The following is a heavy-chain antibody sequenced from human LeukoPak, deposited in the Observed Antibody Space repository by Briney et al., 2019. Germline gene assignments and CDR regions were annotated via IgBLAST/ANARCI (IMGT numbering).Heavy chain of an antibody. CDR1: GVSVSDGRYY. Sequence: SQTLSLTCNVSGVSVSDGRYYWTWIRQHPGKGLEWISSKYYSGSAKYNPSLKSRLTISIDTSKNQFSLQLSSVTAADTATYYCATPYCSSISCLDVFNMWGQGTRVTVSS. CDR2: KYYSGSA. J-gene: IGHJ3*02. V-gene: IGHV4-31*03. CDR3: ATPYCSSISCLDVFNM. D-gene: IGHD2-2*01.